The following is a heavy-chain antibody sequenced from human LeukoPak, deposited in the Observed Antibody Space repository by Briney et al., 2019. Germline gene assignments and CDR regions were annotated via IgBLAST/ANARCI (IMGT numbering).Heavy chain of an antibody. J-gene: IGHJ5*02. CDR2: IIPIFGTA. Sequence: GASVKVSCKASGGTFSSYAISWVRQAPGQGLEWMGGIIPIFGTANYAQKFQGRVTITADKSTSTAYMELSSLRSEDTAVYYCARGRLGYCSGGSCYPHQPWFDPWGQGTLVTVSS. CDR1: GGTFSSYA. D-gene: IGHD2-15*01. CDR3: ARGRLGYCSGGSCYPHQPWFDP. V-gene: IGHV1-69*06.